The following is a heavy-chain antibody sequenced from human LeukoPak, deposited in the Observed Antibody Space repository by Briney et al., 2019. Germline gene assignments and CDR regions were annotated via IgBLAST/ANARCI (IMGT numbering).Heavy chain of an antibody. CDR1: GGSLSGYY. Sequence: SETLSLTCAVFGGSLSGYYWSWIPQPPGKGLEWIGEISHSGTTNYNPSLKSRVTISVDTSKNQFSLKLSSVTAADTAVYYCASRSGFLWGQGTLVTVSS. D-gene: IGHD3-22*01. V-gene: IGHV4-34*01. CDR3: ASRSGFL. CDR2: ISHSGTT. J-gene: IGHJ4*02.